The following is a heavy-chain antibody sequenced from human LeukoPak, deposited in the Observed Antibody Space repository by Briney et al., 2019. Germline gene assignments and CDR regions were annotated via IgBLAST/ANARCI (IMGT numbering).Heavy chain of an antibody. J-gene: IGHJ6*03. CDR3: AREAEIVGATSRYYYYYMGV. Sequence: GGSLRLSCAASGFTFSDYYMSWIRQAPGKGLEWVSYISSSGSTIYYADSVKGRFTISRDNAKNSLYLQMNSLRAEDTAVYYCAREAEIVGATSRYYYYYMGVWGKGTTVTVSS. D-gene: IGHD1-26*01. V-gene: IGHV3-11*01. CDR1: GFTFSDYY. CDR2: ISSSGSTI.